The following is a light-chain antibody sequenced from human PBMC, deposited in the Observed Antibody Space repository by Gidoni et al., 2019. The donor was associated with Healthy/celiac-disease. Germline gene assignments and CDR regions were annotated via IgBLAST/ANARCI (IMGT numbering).Light chain of an antibody. V-gene: IGKV1-39*01. CDR1: QSISSY. CDR3: QQSYSTFP. Sequence: DIQMTQSPSSLSASVGDRVTITCRASQSISSYLNWYQQKPGTAPKLLIYAASSLQSGVPSRFSGSGSGTDFTLTISSLQPEDFATYYCQQSYSTFPCGGGTKVEIK. CDR2: AAS. J-gene: IGKJ4*01.